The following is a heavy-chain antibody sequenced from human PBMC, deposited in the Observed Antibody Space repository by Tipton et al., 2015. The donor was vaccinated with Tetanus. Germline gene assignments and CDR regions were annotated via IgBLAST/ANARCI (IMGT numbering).Heavy chain of an antibody. CDR2: MFYGGSP. D-gene: IGHD3-10*01. CDR3: ARDPYYNGGGYFDY. J-gene: IGHJ4*02. Sequence: LRLSCTVSGGSVSSGSYYWSWIRQRPGKGLEWIGYMFYGGSPKYNPSLKSRVTILVDKSKNRLSLKLRSVTAADTAVYFCARDPYYNGGGYFDYWGQGTLVTVSS. CDR1: GGSVSSGSYY. V-gene: IGHV4-61*01.